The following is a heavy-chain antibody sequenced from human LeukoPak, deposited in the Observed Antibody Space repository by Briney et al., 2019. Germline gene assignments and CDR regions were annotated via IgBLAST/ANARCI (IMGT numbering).Heavy chain of an antibody. V-gene: IGHV4-30-4*01. J-gene: IGHJ4*02. CDR1: GGSISSGDYY. CDR2: IYYSGST. D-gene: IGHD3-22*01. Sequence: SETLSLTCTVSGGSISSGDYYWSWIRQPPGKGLEWIGYIYYSGSTYSNPSLKSRVTMSVDTSKNQFSLKLSSVTAADTAVYYCARADYDSSGYYYFSDYWGQGTLVTVSS. CDR3: ARADYDSSGYYYFSDY.